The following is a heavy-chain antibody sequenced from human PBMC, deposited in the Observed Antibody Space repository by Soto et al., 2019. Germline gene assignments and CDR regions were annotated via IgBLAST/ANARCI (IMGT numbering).Heavy chain of an antibody. D-gene: IGHD6-6*01. J-gene: IGHJ6*03. V-gene: IGHV4-59*01. CDR1: GGSIISYY. CDR2: IYYSGST. Sequence: SETLSLTCTVSGGSIISYYWSWIRQPPGKGLEWIGYIYYSGSTNYNPSLKSRVTISVDTSKNQFSLKLSSVTAADTAVYYCAREVAARPCYYYYYMDVWGKGTTVTVS. CDR3: AREVAARPCYYYYYMDV.